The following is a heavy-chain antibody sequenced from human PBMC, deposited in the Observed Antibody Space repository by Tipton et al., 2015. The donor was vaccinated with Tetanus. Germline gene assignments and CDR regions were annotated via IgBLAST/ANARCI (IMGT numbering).Heavy chain of an antibody. V-gene: IGHV4-4*07. D-gene: IGHD5-24*01. CDR1: RGPISSYY. J-gene: IGHJ4*02. CDR2: ISNGNP. CDR3: ARGITDGYNRRLDY. Sequence: GLVKPSETLSLTCTVSRGPISSYYWSWIRQPAGKGLEWIGHISNGNPDYTPSLKNRVTLSVDTSKNEFSLTLRSVTAADTGIYYCARGITDGYNRRLDYWGQGTLVAVSP.